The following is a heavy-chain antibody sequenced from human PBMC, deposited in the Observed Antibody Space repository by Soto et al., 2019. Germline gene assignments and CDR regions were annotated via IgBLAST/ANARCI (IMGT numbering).Heavy chain of an antibody. CDR3: ARDRPYYGMDV. CDR1: GGSVSSGSYY. D-gene: IGHD6-6*01. Sequence: SETLSLTCTVSGGSVSSGSYYWSWIRQPPGKGLEWIGYIYYSGSTNYNPSLKSRVTISVDTSKNQFSLKLSSVTAADTAVYYCARDRPYYGMDVWGQGTTVTVSS. CDR2: IYYSGST. J-gene: IGHJ6*02. V-gene: IGHV4-61*01.